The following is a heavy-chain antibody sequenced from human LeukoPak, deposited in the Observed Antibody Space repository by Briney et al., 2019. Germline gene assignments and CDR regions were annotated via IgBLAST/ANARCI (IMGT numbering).Heavy chain of an antibody. CDR3: ARFTGGPED. J-gene: IGHJ4*02. Sequence: PGGSLRLSCAASGFTFSSYAMSWVRQAPGKGLEWVSVISGSGGSTYYADSVRGRFTISRDNSKNTLYLQMNSLRAEDTAVYYCARFTGGPEDWGQGTLVTVSS. D-gene: IGHD4-23*01. CDR1: GFTFSSYA. CDR2: ISGSGGST. V-gene: IGHV3-23*01.